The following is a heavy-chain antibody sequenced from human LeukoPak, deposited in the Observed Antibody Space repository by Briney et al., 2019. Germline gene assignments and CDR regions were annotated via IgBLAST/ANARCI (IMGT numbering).Heavy chain of an antibody. D-gene: IGHD6-19*01. V-gene: IGHV3-48*02. J-gene: IGHJ4*02. CDR1: GFAFSSYS. Sequence: GGSLRLSCAASGFAFSSYSMNWVRQAPGKGLEWISYISRGISTIYYADSVKGRFIISRDNAKNSLFLQMNSLRDEDTAVYYCARETSSGWYMPLWGQGTLVTVSS. CDR3: ARETSSGWYMPL. CDR2: ISRGISTI.